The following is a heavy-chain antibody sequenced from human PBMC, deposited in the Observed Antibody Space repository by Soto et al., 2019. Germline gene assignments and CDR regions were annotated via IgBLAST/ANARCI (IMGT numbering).Heavy chain of an antibody. CDR1: GGTFSSYA. D-gene: IGHD6-6*01. J-gene: IGHJ6*02. CDR3: ARSAPAGQLVFWGLYYYGMDV. CDR2: IIPIVGTA. Sequence: SVKVSCKASGGTFSSYAISWVRQAPGQGLEWMGGIIPIVGTANYAQKFQGRVTITADESTSTAYMELSSLRSEDTAVYYCARSAPAGQLVFWGLYYYGMDVWGQGTTVTVSS. V-gene: IGHV1-69*13.